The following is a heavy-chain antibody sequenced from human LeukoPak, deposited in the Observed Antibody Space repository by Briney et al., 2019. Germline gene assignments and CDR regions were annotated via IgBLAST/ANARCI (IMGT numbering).Heavy chain of an antibody. CDR3: ARDWGDGYNSPLDY. CDR1: GYTFTSYY. J-gene: IGHJ4*02. D-gene: IGHD5-24*01. Sequence: ASVKVSCKASGYTFTSYYMHWVRQAPGQGLEWMGIINPSGGSTSYAQKFQGRVTITADKSTSTAYMELSSLRSEDTAVYYCARDWGDGYNSPLDYWGQGTLVTVSS. V-gene: IGHV1-46*01. CDR2: INPSGGST.